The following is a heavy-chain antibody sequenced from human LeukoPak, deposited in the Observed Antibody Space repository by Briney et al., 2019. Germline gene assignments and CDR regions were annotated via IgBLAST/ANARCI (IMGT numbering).Heavy chain of an antibody. CDR3: ARDDIVVVPAAMRRGFDY. V-gene: IGHV3-21*01. J-gene: IGHJ4*02. CDR1: GFTFSSYS. CDR2: SSSSSSYI. Sequence: GGSLRLSCAASGFTFSSYSMNWVRQAPGKGLEWVSSSSSSSSYIYYADSVKGRFTISRDNAKNSLYLQMNSLRAEDTAVYYCARDDIVVVPAAMRRGFDYWGQGTLVTVSS. D-gene: IGHD2-2*01.